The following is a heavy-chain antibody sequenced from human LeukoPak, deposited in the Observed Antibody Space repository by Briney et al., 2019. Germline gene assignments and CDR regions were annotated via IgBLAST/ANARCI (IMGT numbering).Heavy chain of an antibody. CDR1: GYSFTSYW. J-gene: IGHJ4*02. Sequence: GESLKISCKGSGYSFTSYWIGWVRQMPGKGLEWMGIIYPGDSDTRYSPSFQGQVTISADKSISTAYLQWSSLKASDTAMYYCARRLVWAYCGGGCTRPGNFDYWGQGTLVTVSS. CDR2: IYPGDSDT. V-gene: IGHV5-51*01. CDR3: ARRLVWAYCGGGCTRPGNFDY. D-gene: IGHD2-21*01.